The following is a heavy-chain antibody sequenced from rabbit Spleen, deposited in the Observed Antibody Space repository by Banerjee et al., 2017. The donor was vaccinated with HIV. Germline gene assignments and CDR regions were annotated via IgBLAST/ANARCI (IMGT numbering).Heavy chain of an antibody. D-gene: IGHD6-1*01. CDR1: GVSFSSSSY. J-gene: IGHJ4*01. V-gene: IGHV1S40*01. CDR3: AVDADTTAYAIAM. Sequence: QSLEESGGDLVKPGASLTLTCTASGVSFSSSSYMCWVRQAPGKGLEWIACIDTGSSGFTYFATWAKGRFTCSKTSSTTVTLQLSSLTAADTATYFCAVDADTTAYAIAMWGPGTLVTVS. CDR2: IDTGSSGFT.